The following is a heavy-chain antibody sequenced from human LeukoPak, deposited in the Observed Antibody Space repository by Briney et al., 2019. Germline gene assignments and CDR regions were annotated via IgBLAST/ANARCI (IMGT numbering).Heavy chain of an antibody. CDR3: ARDYGDYYFFDY. CDR1: GYTFTSYY. V-gene: IGHV1-46*01. D-gene: IGHD4-17*01. J-gene: IGHJ4*02. Sequence: GASVKVSCKASGYTFTSYYMHWVRQAPGQGLEWMGIINSSTGRTTYTQKFQDRVTMTRDTFTSTVYMELSSLTSEDTAVYYCARDYGDYYFFDYWGQGTLVTVSS. CDR2: INSSTGRT.